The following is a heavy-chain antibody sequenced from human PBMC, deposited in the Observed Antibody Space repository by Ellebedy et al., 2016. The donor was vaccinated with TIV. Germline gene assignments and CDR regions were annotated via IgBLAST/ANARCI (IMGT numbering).Heavy chain of an antibody. CDR1: GFAFSTYG. CDR3: AKDFSSNWSEMVDV. V-gene: IGHV3-30*02. Sequence: PGGSLRLSCAASGFAFSTYGMNWVRQAPGKGLEWVAFIRYDGGNKYYADSVKGRFTISRDNSKNTLYLQMTSLRAEDTAVYFCAKDFSSNWSEMVDVWGQGTTVTVSS. CDR2: IRYDGGNK. J-gene: IGHJ6*02. D-gene: IGHD6-13*01.